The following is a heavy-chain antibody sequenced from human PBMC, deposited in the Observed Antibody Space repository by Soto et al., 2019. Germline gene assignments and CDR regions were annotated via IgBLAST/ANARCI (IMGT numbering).Heavy chain of an antibody. D-gene: IGHD3-10*01. CDR2: INHSGST. V-gene: IGHV4-34*01. Sequence: QVQLQQWGAGLLKPSETLSLTCAVYGGSFSGYYWSCIRQPPGKGLEWIGEINHSGSTNYNPSLKSRVTISVDTSKNQFSLKLSSVTAADTAVYYCAGFAYYYGSGSYPWGQGTLVTVSS. CDR1: GGSFSGYY. CDR3: AGFAYYYGSGSYP. J-gene: IGHJ5*02.